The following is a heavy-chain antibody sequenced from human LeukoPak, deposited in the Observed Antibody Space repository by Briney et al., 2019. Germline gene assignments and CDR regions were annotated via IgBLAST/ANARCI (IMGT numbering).Heavy chain of an antibody. CDR1: GFTFSSSW. CDR3: VRDRFYAMDV. Sequence: GGSLRLSCAASGFTFSSSWMHWVRQAPGKGLVWVSRINHDGSTTNYVDSVKGRFTISRDNAKNTLYLQMNSLRADDTAVFYCVRDRFYAMDVWGQGTTVTVSS. V-gene: IGHV3-74*01. J-gene: IGHJ6*02. CDR2: INHDGSTT.